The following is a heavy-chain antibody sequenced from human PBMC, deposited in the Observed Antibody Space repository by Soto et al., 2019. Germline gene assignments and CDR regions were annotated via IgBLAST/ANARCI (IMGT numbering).Heavy chain of an antibody. CDR3: GNVSNSGDAGFVDL. D-gene: IGHD3-10*01. V-gene: IGHV3-23*01. J-gene: IGHJ5*02. Sequence: EEQLLGSGGGLVQPGRSLRLSCTASGFTFSSHAMTWVRQAPGKGLEWVSGLSDSGDSIFYADSVKGRFTIYRDNSMNTLKLHMNTLRVEDTAVYYCGNVSNSGDAGFVDLWGDGTLGNVS. CDR2: LSDSGDSI. CDR1: GFTFSSHA.